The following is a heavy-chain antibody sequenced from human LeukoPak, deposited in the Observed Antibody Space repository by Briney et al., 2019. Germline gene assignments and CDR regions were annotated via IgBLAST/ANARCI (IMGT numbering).Heavy chain of an antibody. CDR3: ARAYYYDSSGYGHFDY. J-gene: IGHJ4*02. V-gene: IGHV5-51*01. D-gene: IGHD3-22*01. CDR1: AHTFSNYW. Sequence: GESLRISRKGSAHTFSNYWIAWVRQLPGKGLEWMGIIYPGDSQTRYSPSFQGQVTISADKSISTAYLQWSSLKASDTAMYYCARAYYYDSSGYGHFDYWGQGTLVTVSS. CDR2: IYPGDSQT.